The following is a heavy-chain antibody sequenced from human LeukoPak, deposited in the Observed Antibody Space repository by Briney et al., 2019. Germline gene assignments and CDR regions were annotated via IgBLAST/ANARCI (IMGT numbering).Heavy chain of an antibody. CDR2: ISGSGGST. CDR1: GFTFSSYG. V-gene: IGHV3-23*01. Sequence: GGSLRLSCAASGFTFSSYGMSWVRQAPGKGLEWVSAISGSGGSTYYADSVKGRFTISRDNSKNTLYLQMNSLRAEDTAVYYCARDTYYYDSSGYRDAFDIWGQGTMVTVSS. CDR3: ARDTYYYDSSGYRDAFDI. J-gene: IGHJ3*02. D-gene: IGHD3-22*01.